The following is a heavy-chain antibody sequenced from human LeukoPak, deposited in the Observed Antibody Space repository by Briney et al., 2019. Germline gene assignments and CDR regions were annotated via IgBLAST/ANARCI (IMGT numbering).Heavy chain of an antibody. CDR2: IYAGGST. CDR1: GFTVSSNY. Sequence: GGSLRLSCAASGFTVSSNYMSWVRHAPGKGLELASVIYAGGSTYYADSVKGRFTISRDNSKNTLYLQMSSLRAEDTAVYYCARGFCSGGSCYDFDYWGQGTLVTVSS. CDR3: ARGFCSGGSCYDFDY. D-gene: IGHD2-15*01. V-gene: IGHV3-53*01. J-gene: IGHJ4*02.